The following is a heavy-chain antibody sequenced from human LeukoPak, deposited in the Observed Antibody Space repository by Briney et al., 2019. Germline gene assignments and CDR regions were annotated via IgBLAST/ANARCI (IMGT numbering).Heavy chain of an antibody. CDR1: GFTFSSYA. V-gene: IGHV3-48*04. J-gene: IGHJ6*03. D-gene: IGHD2-2*01. CDR3: ARARWCGSTSCSFYMDV. Sequence: GGSLRLAWAAYGFTFSSYAMRWVRQAPGRGLEWVSYIRSISGTIYYADSVKGRFIISRDNHKNSLYLQMNSLRAEDTAVYYCARARWCGSTSCSFYMDVWGKGTTVTVPS. CDR2: IRSISGTI.